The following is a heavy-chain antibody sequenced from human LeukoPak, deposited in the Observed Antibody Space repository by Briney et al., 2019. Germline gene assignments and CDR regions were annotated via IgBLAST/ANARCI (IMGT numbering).Heavy chain of an antibody. V-gene: IGHV4-34*01. D-gene: IGHD3-22*01. CDR1: GGSFSGYY. Sequence: SETLSLTCAVYGGSFSGYYWSWIRQPPGKGLEWIGEINHSGSTNYNPSLKSRVTISVDTSKNQFSLKLSSVTAADTAVYYCARGGPKDYYDSSGYIDWGQGTLVTVSS. J-gene: IGHJ4*02. CDR2: INHSGST. CDR3: ARGGPKDYYDSSGYID.